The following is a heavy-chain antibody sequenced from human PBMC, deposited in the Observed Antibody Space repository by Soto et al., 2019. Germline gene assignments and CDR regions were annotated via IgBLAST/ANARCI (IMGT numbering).Heavy chain of an antibody. Sequence: GGSLRLSCAASGFTFSGYSMNWARQAPGKGLEWVSSISSSSSYIYYADSLKGRFTISRDNSRNTLDLQMNNLRTEDTGVYFCARDIYSYGSVGTPDIWGQGTMVTVSS. J-gene: IGHJ3*02. CDR3: ARDIYSYGSVGTPDI. CDR2: ISSSSSYI. CDR1: GFTFSGYS. D-gene: IGHD5-18*01. V-gene: IGHV3-21*03.